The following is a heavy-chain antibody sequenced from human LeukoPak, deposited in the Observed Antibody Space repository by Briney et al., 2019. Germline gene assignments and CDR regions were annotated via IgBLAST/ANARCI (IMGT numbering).Heavy chain of an antibody. CDR1: GFTFTNVW. V-gene: IGHV3-15*01. J-gene: IGHJ3*02. CDR3: TEGIAI. Sequence: GGSLRLSCVASGFTFTNVWMSWVRQAPGKGLEWVGRIQSKTHGGTADYAAPVRGRFTISRDDSKDTLYLEMNSLKTEDTAVYYCTEGIAIWGQGTMVTVSS. CDR2: IQSKTHGGTA.